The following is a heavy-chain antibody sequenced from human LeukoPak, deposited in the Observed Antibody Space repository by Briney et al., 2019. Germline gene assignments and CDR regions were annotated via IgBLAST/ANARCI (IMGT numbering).Heavy chain of an antibody. CDR1: GGSISSSSYY. CDR3: ARGRKKYYYDSSGYYLLVSKEYYFDY. V-gene: IGHV4-39*07. J-gene: IGHJ4*02. CDR2: IYYSGST. Sequence: SSETLSLTCTVSGGSISSSSYYWGWIRQPPGKGLEWIGSIYYSGSTYHNPSLKSRVTISVDTSKNQFSLKLSSVTAADTAVYYCARGRKKYYYDSSGYYLLVSKEYYFDYWGQGTLVTVSS. D-gene: IGHD3-22*01.